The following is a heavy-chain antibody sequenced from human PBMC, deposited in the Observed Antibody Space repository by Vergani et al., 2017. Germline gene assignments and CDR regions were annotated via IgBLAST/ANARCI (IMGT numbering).Heavy chain of an antibody. Sequence: QVQLVESGGGVVQPGRSLRLYCAASGFTFNQYGMHWVRQAPGKGLEWVAVTWYDGNNKQYADSVKGRFTISRDNSKSTMYLQLNSLRDEDKGVNYCAGDLRLIYNRFDLWGQGTLVTVSS. V-gene: IGHV3-33*01. CDR2: TWYDGNNK. CDR3: AGDLRLIYNRFDL. CDR1: GFTFNQYG. D-gene: IGHD1-14*01. J-gene: IGHJ5*02.